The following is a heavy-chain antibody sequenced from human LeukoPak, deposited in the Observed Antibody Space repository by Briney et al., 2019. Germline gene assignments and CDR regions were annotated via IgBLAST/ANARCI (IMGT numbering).Heavy chain of an antibody. V-gene: IGHV4-59*01. D-gene: IGHD3-10*01. J-gene: IGHJ6*03. CDR1: GVTISGYY. Sequence: SETLSLTCTVSGVTISGYYWSWIRQPPGKGLEWIGYIYYSGSTNYNPSLKSRVTISVDTSKNQFSLKLSSVTAADTAVYYCARAPRSYYYGSGSYYYYYYYMDVWGKGTTVTISS. CDR2: IYYSGST. CDR3: ARAPRSYYYGSGSYYYYYYYMDV.